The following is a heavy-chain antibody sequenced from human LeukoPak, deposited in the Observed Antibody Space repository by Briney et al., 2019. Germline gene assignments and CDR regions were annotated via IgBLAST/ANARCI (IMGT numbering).Heavy chain of an antibody. CDR1: GYTFTSYG. D-gene: IGHD5-18*01. J-gene: IGHJ4*02. V-gene: IGHV1-69*05. Sequence: ASVKVSCKASGYTFTSYGISWVRQAPGQGLEWMGGIIPIFGTANYAQKFQGRVTITTDESTSTAYMELSSLRSEDTAVYYCARGDTAMVIYFDYWGQGTLVTVSS. CDR3: ARGDTAMVIYFDY. CDR2: IIPIFGTA.